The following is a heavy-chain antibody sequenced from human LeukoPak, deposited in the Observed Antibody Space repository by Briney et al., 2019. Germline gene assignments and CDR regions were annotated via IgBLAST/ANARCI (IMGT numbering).Heavy chain of an antibody. CDR1: GFTFSSYG. Sequence: PGRSLRLSCAASGFTFSSYGMHWVRQAPGKGLEWVAVIWYDGSNKYYADSVKGRFTISRDNSKNTLYLQMNSLRAEDTAVYYCARDPRGDYFDYWGQGTLSPSPQ. CDR3: ARDPRGDYFDY. D-gene: IGHD4-17*01. CDR2: IWYDGSNK. V-gene: IGHV3-33*01. J-gene: IGHJ4*02.